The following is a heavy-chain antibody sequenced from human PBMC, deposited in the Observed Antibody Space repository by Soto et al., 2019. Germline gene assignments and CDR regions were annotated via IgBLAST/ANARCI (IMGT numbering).Heavy chain of an antibody. J-gene: IGHJ6*02. V-gene: IGHV1-69*08. CDR3: AREDRDRETGLVPAAIDGMDV. CDR1: GGTFSRYT. Sequence: QVQLVQSGAEVKKPGCSVKVSCKASGGTFSRYTMTWVRQAPGHGLEWMGRIIPIFGITTYAQKFQGRVTITADESTSTAYMELSSLRSEDTAVYYCAREDRDRETGLVPAAIDGMDVWGQGTTVTVSS. CDR2: IIPIFGIT. D-gene: IGHD2-2*01.